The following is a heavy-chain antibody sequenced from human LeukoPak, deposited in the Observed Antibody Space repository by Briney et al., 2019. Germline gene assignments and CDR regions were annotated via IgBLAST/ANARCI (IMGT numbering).Heavy chain of an antibody. CDR1: GFTFSSYA. V-gene: IGHV3-23*01. D-gene: IGHD3-10*01. Sequence: PGGPLRLSCAAFGFTFSSYALTWVGQAPGKGLEWVSAISGSGGITYYADSVKGRFTLSRDNSKNTLYLQMNSLRAEHTAVYYCAKYGSAEDVFVIWGQETMVTVSS. CDR3: AKYGSAEDVFVI. CDR2: ISGSGGIT. J-gene: IGHJ3*02.